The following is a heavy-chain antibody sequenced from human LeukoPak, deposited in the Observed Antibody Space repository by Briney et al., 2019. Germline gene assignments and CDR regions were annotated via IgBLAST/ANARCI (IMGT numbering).Heavy chain of an antibody. CDR3: ARDAGLAAAGYNWFDP. CDR1: GYTFTGYY. V-gene: IGHV1-2*02. J-gene: IGHJ5*02. Sequence: ASVKVSCKASGYTFTGYYMHWVRQAPGQGLEWMGWINPNSGGTNYAQKFQGRVTMTRDTSISTAYMELSRLRSDDTAVYCCARDAGLAAAGYNWFDPWGQGTLVTVSS. CDR2: INPNSGGT. D-gene: IGHD6-13*01.